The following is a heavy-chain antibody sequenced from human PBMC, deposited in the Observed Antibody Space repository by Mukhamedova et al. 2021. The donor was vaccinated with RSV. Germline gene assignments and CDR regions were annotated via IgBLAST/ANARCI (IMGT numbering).Heavy chain of an antibody. D-gene: IGHD2-2*03. Sequence: VRQAPGQGLEWMGRIIPIVGTEKYAQKFQDRVTITADKSTTTAYMELSSLRSEDTAVYYCTRDHVAGRAIAWVLDYWGQGTLVTV. CDR3: TRDHVAGRAIAWVLDY. CDR2: IIPIVGTE. V-gene: IGHV1-69*08. J-gene: IGHJ4*02.